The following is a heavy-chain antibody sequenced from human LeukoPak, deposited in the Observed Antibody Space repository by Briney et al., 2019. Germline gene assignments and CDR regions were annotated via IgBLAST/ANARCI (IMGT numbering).Heavy chain of an antibody. CDR1: GFTFSDYW. CDR3: ARDRVLRYFDWTQIDY. D-gene: IGHD3-9*01. Sequence: GGSLRLSCAVSGFTFSDYWMSWVRQAPGKGLEWVANIKQDGSEKYYVDSVKGRFTISRDSAQNSVDLQMNSLRAEDTAVYYCARDRVLRYFDWTQIDYWGQGTLVTVSS. J-gene: IGHJ4*02. V-gene: IGHV3-7*03. CDR2: IKQDGSEK.